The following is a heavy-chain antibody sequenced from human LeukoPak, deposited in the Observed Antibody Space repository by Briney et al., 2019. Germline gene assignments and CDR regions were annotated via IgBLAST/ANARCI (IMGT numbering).Heavy chain of an antibody. CDR1: GGSISSSSYY. J-gene: IGHJ6*03. CDR3: ARQLYVSGSYYAPMDV. CDR2: IYYSGST. D-gene: IGHD3-10*01. V-gene: IGHV4-39*01. Sequence: SETLSLTCTVSGGSISSSSYYWGWIRQPPGKGLEWIGSIYYSGSTYYNPSLKSRVTISVDTSKNQFSLKLSSVTAADTAVYFCARQLYVSGSYYAPMDVWGKGTTVTISS.